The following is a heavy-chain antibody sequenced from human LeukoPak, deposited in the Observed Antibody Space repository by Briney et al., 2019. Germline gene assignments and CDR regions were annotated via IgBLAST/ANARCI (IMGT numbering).Heavy chain of an antibody. D-gene: IGHD2-15*01. CDR2: ISDSGTTK. CDR1: AFTFSRYS. J-gene: IGHJ4*02. Sequence: GGSLRLSCAASAFTFSRYSMNWVRQAPGKGLEWISYISDSGTTKNYADSVKGRFAVSRDNAKNSLYLQMNSLRAEDTAVYYCARDLEVSTDSSGWFVYWGQGTWVTVSS. V-gene: IGHV3-48*04. CDR3: ARDLEVSTDSSGWFVY.